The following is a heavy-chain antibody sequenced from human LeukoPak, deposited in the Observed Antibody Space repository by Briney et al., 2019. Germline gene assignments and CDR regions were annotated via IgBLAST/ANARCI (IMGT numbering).Heavy chain of an antibody. V-gene: IGHV1-3*01. Sequence: GASVKVSCKASGYTFTSYAMHWVRQAPGQRLEWMGWINAGNGNTKYSQKFQGRVTITRDTSASTAYMELSSLRSEDTAVYYCARGIVRGIAVAGRGRVPYWGQGTLVTVSS. CDR1: GYTFTSYA. D-gene: IGHD6-19*01. CDR3: ARGIVRGIAVAGRGRVPY. J-gene: IGHJ4*02. CDR2: INAGNGNT.